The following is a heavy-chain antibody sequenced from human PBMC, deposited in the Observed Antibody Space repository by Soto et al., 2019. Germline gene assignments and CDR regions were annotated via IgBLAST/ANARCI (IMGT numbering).Heavy chain of an antibody. V-gene: IGHV3-23*01. Sequence: EVQLLESGGGLVQPGGSLRLSCAASGFTFTSYAMSWVRQAPGEGLEWVSAISGSGGITYYADSVKGRFTISRDSSKNTLNLQMNSLRAEDTAIYYCAKEQESPSRGIDNWGQGTLVIVSS. D-gene: IGHD3-16*01. CDR2: ISGSGGIT. CDR3: AKEQESPSRGIDN. J-gene: IGHJ4*02. CDR1: GFTFTSYA.